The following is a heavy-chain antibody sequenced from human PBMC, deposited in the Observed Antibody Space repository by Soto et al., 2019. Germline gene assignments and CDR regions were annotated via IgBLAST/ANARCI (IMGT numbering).Heavy chain of an antibody. CDR1: GITFRSFT. CDR2: ISSNSAYI. V-gene: IGHV3-21*02. Sequence: EVQLVESGGGLVKPGGSLSLSCAASGITFRSFTMNWVRQAPGKGLEWVSTISSNSAYIYYTDALRGRFTISRDNAKNSLHLQLNSLRAEDTAVYYCTRDASRDSSARGWFDPWGPGTLVTVSS. CDR3: TRDASRDSSARGWFDP. J-gene: IGHJ5*02. D-gene: IGHD6-13*01.